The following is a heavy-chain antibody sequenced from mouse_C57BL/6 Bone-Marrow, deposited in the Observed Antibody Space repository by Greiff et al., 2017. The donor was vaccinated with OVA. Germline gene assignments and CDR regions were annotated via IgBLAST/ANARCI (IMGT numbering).Heavy chain of an antibody. V-gene: IGHV2-5*01. Sequence: VQLQQSGPGLVQPSQSLSITCTVSGFSLTSYGVHWVRQSPGKGLEWLGVIWRGGSTDYNAAFMSRLSITKDNSKSQVFFKMNSLQADDTAIYYCAKRAYYGSSHYAMDYWGQGTSVTVSS. J-gene: IGHJ4*01. D-gene: IGHD1-1*01. CDR2: IWRGGST. CDR3: AKRAYYGSSHYAMDY. CDR1: GFSLTSYG.